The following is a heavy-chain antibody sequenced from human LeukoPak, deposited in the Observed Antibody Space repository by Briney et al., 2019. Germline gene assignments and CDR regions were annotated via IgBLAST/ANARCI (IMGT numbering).Heavy chain of an antibody. D-gene: IGHD6-13*01. J-gene: IGHJ5*02. V-gene: IGHV3-11*04. CDR1: GFTFSDYY. Sequence: GGSLRLSCAASGFTFSDYYMSYIRQAPGKGLEWVSYISSGGSTIYYADSVKGRFTISRDNAKNSLYLQMNSLRAEDTAVYYCARAGSPYSSSWYDGPRMKYIWFDPWGQGTLVTVSS. CDR2: ISSGGSTI. CDR3: ARAGSPYSSSWYDGPRMKYIWFDP.